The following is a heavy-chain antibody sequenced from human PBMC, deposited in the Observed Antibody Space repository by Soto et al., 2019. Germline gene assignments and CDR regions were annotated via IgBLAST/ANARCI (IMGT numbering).Heavy chain of an antibody. CDR2: ISRSGST. Sequence: QVQLQQWGAGLLKPSETLSLTCAVSGGSLGGFHWSWIRQPPGKGLEWIGEISRSGSTNYDPSLKSRVTMSMDTSRNQVSLHLSYVTDADTAVYYCARGRTADLIETRLFRVLFDLWGHGNLVIVSS. J-gene: IGHJ4*01. CDR1: GGSLGGFH. CDR3: ARGRTADLIETRLFRVLFDL. D-gene: IGHD3-10*01. V-gene: IGHV4-34*01.